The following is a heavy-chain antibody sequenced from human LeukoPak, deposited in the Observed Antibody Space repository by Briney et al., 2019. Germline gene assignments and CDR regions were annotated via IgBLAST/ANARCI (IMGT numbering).Heavy chain of an antibody. CDR3: AKHPRGSVVTAIRFDY. D-gene: IGHD2-21*02. CDR1: GFTFSSYA. Sequence: GGSLRLSCAASGFTFSSYAMSWVRQAPGKGLEWVSAISGSGGSTYYADPVKGRFTISRDNSKNTLSLQMNSLRAEDTAVYYCAKHPRGSVVTAIRFDYWGQGTLVTVSS. V-gene: IGHV3-23*01. J-gene: IGHJ4*02. CDR2: ISGSGGST.